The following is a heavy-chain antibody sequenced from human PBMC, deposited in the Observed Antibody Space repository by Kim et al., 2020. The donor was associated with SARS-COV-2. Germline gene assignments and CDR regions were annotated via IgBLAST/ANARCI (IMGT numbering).Heavy chain of an antibody. CDR2: ISSSSSTI. Sequence: GGSLRLSCAASGFTFSSYSMNWVRQAPGKGLEWVSYISSSSSTIYYADSVKGRFTISRDNAKNSLYLQMNSLRDEDTAVYYCARDKGITGTSLPCYFDYWGQGTLVTVSS. D-gene: IGHD1-20*01. CDR1: GFTFSSYS. V-gene: IGHV3-48*02. CDR3: ARDKGITGTSLPCYFDY. J-gene: IGHJ4*02.